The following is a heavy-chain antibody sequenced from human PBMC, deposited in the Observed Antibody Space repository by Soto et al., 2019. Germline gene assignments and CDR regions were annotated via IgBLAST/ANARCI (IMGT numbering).Heavy chain of an antibody. CDR2: ISAYNGNT. J-gene: IGHJ4*02. D-gene: IGHD3-22*01. CDR1: GYTFTSYG. V-gene: IGHV1-18*01. CDR3: ARAYTYYDTSIPVLDY. Sequence: GASVKVSCKASGYTFTSYGISWVRQAPGQGLEWMGCISAYNGNTNYAQKLQGRVTMTTDTSTSTAYMELRSLRSDDTAVYYCARAYTYYDTSIPVLDYWGQGTLVTVSS.